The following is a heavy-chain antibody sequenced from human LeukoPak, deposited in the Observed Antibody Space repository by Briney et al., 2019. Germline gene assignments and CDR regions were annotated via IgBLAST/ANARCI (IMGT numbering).Heavy chain of an antibody. D-gene: IGHD7-27*01. CDR3: ARDWGPNGLSFDY. Sequence: EASVKVSCKASGYTFTVYYMHWVRQAPGQGLEWMGWINPNSGGTNYAQKFQGRVTMTRDTSISTAYMELSRLRSDDTAVYYCARDWGPNGLSFDYWGQGTLVTVSS. V-gene: IGHV1-2*02. J-gene: IGHJ4*02. CDR2: INPNSGGT. CDR1: GYTFTVYY.